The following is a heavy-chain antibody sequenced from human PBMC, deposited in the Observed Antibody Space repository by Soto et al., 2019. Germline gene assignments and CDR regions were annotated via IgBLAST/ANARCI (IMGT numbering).Heavy chain of an antibody. CDR1: GASLSTSDW. CDR2: VSQNGNI. V-gene: IGHV4-4*02. Sequence: PSETLSLTCTVSGASLSTSDWWNWVRQPPGKGLEWIGEVSQNGNIIYNPSLKSRVIISVGKSKNQISLLLTSVTAADTAVYYCARDHDFRDPEFSNAWAFDYWAQGALVTVSS. D-gene: IGHD4-4*01. CDR3: ARDHDFRDPEFSNAWAFDY. J-gene: IGHJ4*02.